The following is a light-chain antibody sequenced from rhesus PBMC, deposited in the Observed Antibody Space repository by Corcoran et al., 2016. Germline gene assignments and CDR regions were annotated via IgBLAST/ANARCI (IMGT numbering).Light chain of an antibody. V-gene: IGKV1-22*01. CDR3: RQYSISPRT. J-gene: IGKJ1*01. CDR2: KAS. CDR1: QGISSW. Sequence: DIQMTQSPSSLSASVGDKLTITCRASQGISSWLDWYTQKPGKALKRLIYKASSVQSGGPSRFSVSGSDTHFTRPISSLKPEEFATYYCRQYSISPRTFGQGTKVEIK.